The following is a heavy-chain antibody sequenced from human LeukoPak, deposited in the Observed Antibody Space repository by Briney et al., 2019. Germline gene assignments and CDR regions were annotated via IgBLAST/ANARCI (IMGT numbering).Heavy chain of an antibody. Sequence: GGSLRLSCVGSGFTFRSHAMSWVRRAPEKGLEFVSGIYENGGTTYYADSVKGRFSISRDNSKNTLYLQMDSLRGEDTAVYYCAKDFRIGYSAHFDYWGQGALVTVSS. J-gene: IGHJ4*02. CDR3: AKDFRIGYSAHFDY. V-gene: IGHV3-23*01. CDR2: IYENGGTT. D-gene: IGHD2-21*01. CDR1: GFTFRSHA.